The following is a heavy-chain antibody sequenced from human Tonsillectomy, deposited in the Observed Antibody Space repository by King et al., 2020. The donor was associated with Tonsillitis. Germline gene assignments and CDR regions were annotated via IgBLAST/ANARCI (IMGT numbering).Heavy chain of an antibody. V-gene: IGHV3-30*18. Sequence: VQLVESGGGVVQPGRSLRLSCAASGFTFSNYGMHWVRQAPGKGLEWVALIAYDASYENYADSVKGRFAISRDNSKNTLYLEMNSLRVEDTAVYFCAKDGIALSDWYFDLWGRGTLVTVSS. J-gene: IGHJ2*01. CDR2: IAYDASYE. CDR1: GFTFSNYG. D-gene: IGHD3-16*02. CDR3: AKDGIALSDWYFDL.